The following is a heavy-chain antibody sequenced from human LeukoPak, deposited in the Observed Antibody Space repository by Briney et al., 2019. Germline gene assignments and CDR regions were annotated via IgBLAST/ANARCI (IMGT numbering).Heavy chain of an antibody. J-gene: IGHJ4*02. Sequence: GESLKISCKGSGYRFTTYWLSWVRQMPGKGLEWMGRIDPSDSYTNYSPSFQGHVTISADKSISTAYLQWSSLKASDTAKFYCARHGTRSSGWPPFDYWGQGTLVTVSS. CDR1: GYRFTTYW. CDR3: ARHGTRSSGWPPFDY. D-gene: IGHD6-19*01. V-gene: IGHV5-10-1*01. CDR2: IDPSDSYT.